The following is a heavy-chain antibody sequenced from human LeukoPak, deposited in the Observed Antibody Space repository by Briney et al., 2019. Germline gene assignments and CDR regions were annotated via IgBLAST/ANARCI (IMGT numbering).Heavy chain of an antibody. D-gene: IGHD6-25*01. CDR3: ARGRLLGY. CDR1: GGSFSGYY. Sequence: PSETLSLTCAVYGGSFSGYYWSWIRQPPGKGLEWIGEINHSGSTNYNPSLKSRVTMSVDTSKNQFSLKLSSVTAADTAVYYCARGRLLGYWGQGTLVTVSS. CDR2: INHSGST. V-gene: IGHV4-34*01. J-gene: IGHJ4*02.